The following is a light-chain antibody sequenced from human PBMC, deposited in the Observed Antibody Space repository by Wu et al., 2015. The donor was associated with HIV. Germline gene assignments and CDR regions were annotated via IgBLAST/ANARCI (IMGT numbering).Light chain of an antibody. Sequence: IVLTQSPGTLSLSPGERATLPCRASQSVSTTSLVWYQQKPGQAPRLLIYGTSSRAAGIPERFSGRGSGTDFTLTISRLEPEDFAVYYCQHYGTSPPYTFGQGTKLEIK. CDR1: QSVSTTS. CDR3: QHYGTSPPYT. J-gene: IGKJ2*01. V-gene: IGKV3-20*01. CDR2: GTS.